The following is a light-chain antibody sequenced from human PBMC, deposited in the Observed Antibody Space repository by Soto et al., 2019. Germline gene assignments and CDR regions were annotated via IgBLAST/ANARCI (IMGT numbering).Light chain of an antibody. J-gene: IGKJ1*01. CDR1: RSISSW. CDR2: AAS. V-gene: IGKV1-5*01. Sequence: DIQMTQSPSTLSASVGDRVTITCRASRSISSWLAWYQQKPGKAPNLLIYAASSLETGVPSRFSGSGSGTDFTLTISSLQPDDFATYYCQQYNSYWTFGQGTKVDIK. CDR3: QQYNSYWT.